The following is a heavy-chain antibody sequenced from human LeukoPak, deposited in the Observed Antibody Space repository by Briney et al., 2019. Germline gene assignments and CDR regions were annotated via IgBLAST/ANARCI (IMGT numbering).Heavy chain of an antibody. D-gene: IGHD4-17*01. CDR3: VKRGRQGDYAYDY. CDR2: ISTDGGST. J-gene: IGHJ4*02. V-gene: IGHV3-64D*06. CDR1: GFIFSSYA. Sequence: PGGSLRLSCSASGFIFSSYAMHWVRQATGQGLEYVSSISTDGGSTYYADSVKGRFTISRDNSKNTLFLQMSSLRGEDTAVYYCVKRGRQGDYAYDYWGPGTLVTVSS.